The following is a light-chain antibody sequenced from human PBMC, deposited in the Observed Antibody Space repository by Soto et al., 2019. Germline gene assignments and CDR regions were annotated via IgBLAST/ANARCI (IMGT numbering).Light chain of an antibody. CDR1: HDIKNY. V-gene: IGKV1-33*01. CDR3: QQFDFLPPYT. CDR2: DAY. J-gene: IGKJ2*01. Sequence: DIQLTQSPPSLSAPEGDRVTITCQASHDIKNYLNWYQQKPGKAPKLLIYDAYNLERGVPSRFSGSGTGTDFTFAIGSLQPEDVATYYCQQFDFLPPYTFGQGTKVDIK.